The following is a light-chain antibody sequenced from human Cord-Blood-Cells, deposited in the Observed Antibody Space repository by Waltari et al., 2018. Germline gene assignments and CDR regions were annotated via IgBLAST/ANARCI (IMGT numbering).Light chain of an antibody. V-gene: IGKV1-39*01. Sequence: IQMTQSPSPLSASVRDIVPITCRASQSISSYLNWYQQKPGKAPKLLIYAASSLQSGVPSRFSGSGSGTDFTLTISSLQPEDFATYYCQQSYSTLFFGQGTKLEIK. CDR3: QQSYSTLF. CDR2: AAS. CDR1: QSISSY. J-gene: IGKJ2*01.